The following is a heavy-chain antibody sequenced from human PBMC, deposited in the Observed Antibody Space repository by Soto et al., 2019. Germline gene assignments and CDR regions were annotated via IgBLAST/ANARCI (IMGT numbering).Heavy chain of an antibody. J-gene: IGHJ3*02. CDR3: VRDQTYFYDSSGSESFVI. CDR1: GFTVSSNY. V-gene: IGHV3-66*01. CDR2: IYSGGST. Sequence: GGSLRLSFAASGFTVSSNYMSWVRQAPGKGLEWVSVIYSGGSTNYADSVKGRFTISRDNSKNTLYLQMNSLRAEDTAVYYCVRDQTYFYDSSGSESFVISGQGTMVTVSS. D-gene: IGHD3-22*01.